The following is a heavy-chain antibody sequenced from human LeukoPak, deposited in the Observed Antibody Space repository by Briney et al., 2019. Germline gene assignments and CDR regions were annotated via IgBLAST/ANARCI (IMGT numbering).Heavy chain of an antibody. V-gene: IGHV3-23*01. Sequence: GGSLRLSCAASGFAFSNYAMSWVRQAPGKGLEWVSSLSGGGDSRYYADSVMGRFTISRDNSKNTLYLQMNSLRAEDTAVYYCAKAVRSMVTGGGYFDAWGQGTLVTVSS. CDR2: LSGGGDSR. CDR1: GFAFSNYA. CDR3: AKAVRSMVTGGGYFDA. J-gene: IGHJ4*02. D-gene: IGHD3-10*01.